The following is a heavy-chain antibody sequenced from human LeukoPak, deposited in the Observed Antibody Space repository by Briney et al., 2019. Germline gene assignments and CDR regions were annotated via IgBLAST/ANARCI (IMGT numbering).Heavy chain of an antibody. CDR3: ARALSQQLIRYSQD. CDR1: GFTFSTYT. Sequence: GGSLRLSCTASGFTFSTYTVSWVRQAPGKGLEWVSSITSSSSYIYYADSVKGRFTISRDNSKNTLYLQMNSLRADDTAVYYCARALSQQLIRYSQDWGQGTLVTVSS. D-gene: IGHD5-24*01. J-gene: IGHJ1*01. CDR2: ITSSSSYI. V-gene: IGHV3-21*04.